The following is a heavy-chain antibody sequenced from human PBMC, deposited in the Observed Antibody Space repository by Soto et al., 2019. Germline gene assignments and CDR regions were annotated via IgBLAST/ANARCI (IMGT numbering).Heavy chain of an antibody. CDR2: ISHSGST. CDR1: GGSISSAAYY. J-gene: IGHJ4*02. CDR3: AREYTYGSNFFDC. V-gene: IGHV4-31*03. Sequence: QVQLQESGPGLVKPSQTLSLTCTVSGGSISSAAYYWRWIRQHPGKGLEWIGYISHSGSTYYNPSLTSRVIISVATSKSQFPLSLTSVTAAEPAGYYCAREYTYGSNFFDCWGQGALATVSS. D-gene: IGHD2-2*02.